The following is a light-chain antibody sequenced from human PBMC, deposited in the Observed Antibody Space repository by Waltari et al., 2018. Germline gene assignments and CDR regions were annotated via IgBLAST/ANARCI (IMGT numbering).Light chain of an antibody. J-gene: IGLJ2*01. CDR2: DVS. V-gene: IGLV2-14*03. Sequence: QPPPGKAPYLMIYDVSYPPSVISSRLSGSRPGGSASLTIYGLPAEDEADYYCSSFTRAITVGVIFGGGTKLTVL. CDR3: SSFTRAITVGVI.